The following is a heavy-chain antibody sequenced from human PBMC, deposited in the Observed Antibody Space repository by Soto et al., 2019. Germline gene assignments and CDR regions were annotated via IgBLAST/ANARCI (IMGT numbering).Heavy chain of an antibody. D-gene: IGHD3-10*01. V-gene: IGHV1-69*13. CDR1: GGTFSSYA. CDR3: ASFGSGAVFYYHRDHYSYYYGMDV. Sequence: SVKVSCKASGGTFSSYAISWVRQAPGQGLEWMGGIIPIFGTANYAQKFQGRVTITADESTSTAYMELSSLRSEDTAVYYCASFGSGAVFYYHRDHYSYYYGMDVWG. CDR2: IIPIFGTA. J-gene: IGHJ6*02.